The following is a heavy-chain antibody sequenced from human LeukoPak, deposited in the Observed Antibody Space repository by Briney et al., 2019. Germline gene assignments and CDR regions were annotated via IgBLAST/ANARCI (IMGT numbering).Heavy chain of an antibody. V-gene: IGHV5-51*01. CDR1: GYRLTNNW. Sequence: GESLKISCKVSGYRLTNNWIGWVRQVPGKGLEWMGIIYPGYSDTRYSPSFQGQVTFSVDTSTSTVYLQWSSLKAPDTAIYYCARFALSSSLDYWGQGTLVTV. D-gene: IGHD6-13*01. J-gene: IGHJ4*02. CDR3: ARFALSSSLDY. CDR2: IYPGYSDT.